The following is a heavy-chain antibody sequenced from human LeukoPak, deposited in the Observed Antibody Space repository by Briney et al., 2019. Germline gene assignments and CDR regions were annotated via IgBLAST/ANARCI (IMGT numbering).Heavy chain of an antibody. CDR3: ARVRGGRSWYYYGMDV. CDR1: GFTFSNFA. V-gene: IGHV3-30-3*01. D-gene: IGHD3-16*01. J-gene: IGHJ6*02. CDR2: ISYDGDNE. Sequence: GGSLRLPCAASGFTFSNFAMHWVRQAPGKGLEWVAVISYDGDNEYYADSVKGQFTISRDNSKDRLYLQMNSLRPEDTAMYYCARVRGGRSWYYYGMDVWGRGTTVTVSS.